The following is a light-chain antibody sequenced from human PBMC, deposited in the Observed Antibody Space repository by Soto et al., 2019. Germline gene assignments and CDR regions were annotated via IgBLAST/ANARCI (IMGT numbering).Light chain of an antibody. CDR3: QQYGSSPWT. V-gene: IGKV3-20*01. CDR1: QTVRNNY. CDR2: GAS. Sequence: EIVLTQSPGTLSLSPGESATLSCRASQTVRNNYLAWYQRKPGQAPRLLIYGASSRATGIPDRFSGSGSGTDFTLSISKLEPEDFAVYYCQQYGSSPWTFGLGTKVEIK. J-gene: IGKJ1*01.